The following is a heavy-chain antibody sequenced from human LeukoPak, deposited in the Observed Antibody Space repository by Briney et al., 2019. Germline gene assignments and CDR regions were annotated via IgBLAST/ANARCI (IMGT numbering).Heavy chain of an antibody. CDR1: GGSFSGYY. CDR2: LNHSGST. D-gene: IGHD4/OR15-4a*01. V-gene: IGHV4-34*01. Sequence: SETLSLTCAVYGGSFSGYYWSWIRQPPGKGLEWIGELNHSGSTNYNPSLKSRDTISVDTSKNQFSLKLSSVTAADTAVYYCARVRWNDYGRKTLYCVDYWGQGTLVTVSS. CDR3: ARVRWNDYGRKTLYCVDY. J-gene: IGHJ4*02.